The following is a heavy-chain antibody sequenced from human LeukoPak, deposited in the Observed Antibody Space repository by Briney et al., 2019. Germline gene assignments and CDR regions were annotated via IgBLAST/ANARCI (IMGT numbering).Heavy chain of an antibody. Sequence: GGSLRLSCVASGFTFSNYAMSWVRQAPGKGLEWVSAIVGRGISAYYADSVKGRFTISRDNSKNTLYLQMNSLRAEDTAVYYCAKGAPITMIVVVNYYFDYWGQGTLVTVSS. CDR2: IVGRGISA. J-gene: IGHJ4*02. CDR1: GFTFSNYA. CDR3: AKGAPITMIVVVNYYFDY. D-gene: IGHD3-22*01. V-gene: IGHV3-23*01.